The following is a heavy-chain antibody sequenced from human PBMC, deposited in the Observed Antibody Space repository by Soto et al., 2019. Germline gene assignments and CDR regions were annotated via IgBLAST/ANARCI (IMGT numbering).Heavy chain of an antibody. CDR3: ARVVKAGDYGDDGRYYFDY. CDR2: ISAYSGNT. Sequence: QVQLVQSGAEVKKPGASVKVSCKASGYTFTTYGITWVRQAPGQGLEWMGWISAYSGNTNYAQKLLGRLTVTTDTSTNTAYMDLRSLRSDDTAVYYCARVVKAGDYGDDGRYYFDYWGHGTLVTVSS. CDR1: GYTFTTYG. D-gene: IGHD4-17*01. V-gene: IGHV1-18*04. J-gene: IGHJ4*01.